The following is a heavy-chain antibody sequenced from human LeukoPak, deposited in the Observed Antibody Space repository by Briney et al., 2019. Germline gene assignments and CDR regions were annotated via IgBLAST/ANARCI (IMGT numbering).Heavy chain of an antibody. Sequence: GRSLRLSCAASGFTFSSYGMHWVRQAPGKGLEWVAVISYDGSNKYHADSVKGRFTISRDNSKNTLYLQMNSLRAEDTAVYYCASIPIHSGSYYVGQGTLVTVSS. CDR3: ASIPIHSGSYY. V-gene: IGHV3-30*03. D-gene: IGHD1-26*01. CDR2: ISYDGSNK. CDR1: GFTFSSYG. J-gene: IGHJ4*02.